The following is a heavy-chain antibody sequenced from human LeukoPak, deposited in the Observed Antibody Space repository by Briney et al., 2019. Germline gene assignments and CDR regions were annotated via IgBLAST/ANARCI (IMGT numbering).Heavy chain of an antibody. CDR3: ARDGTVDIVATIKTYYMDV. V-gene: IGHV1-2*02. Sequence: GASVKVSCKASGYTFTGYYMHWVRQAPGQGLEWMGWINPNSGGTNYAQKFQGRVTMTRDTSISTAYMELSRLRSDDTAVYCCARDGTVDIVATIKTYYMDVWGKGTTVTVSS. J-gene: IGHJ6*03. D-gene: IGHD5-12*01. CDR1: GYTFTGYY. CDR2: INPNSGGT.